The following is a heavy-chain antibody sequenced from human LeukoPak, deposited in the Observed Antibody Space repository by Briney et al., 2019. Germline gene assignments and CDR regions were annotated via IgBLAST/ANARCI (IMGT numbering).Heavy chain of an antibody. Sequence: GGSLRLSCAASGFTFSSYGMHWVRQAPGKGLEWVAYIQRDGTNEQYADSVKGRFSISRDSSKNILYLQMNSLRAEDTAVYYCAKDRCSNGIGCFYYYMDVWGKGTTVTISS. V-gene: IGHV3-30*02. D-gene: IGHD2-8*01. CDR1: GFTFSSYG. J-gene: IGHJ6*03. CDR2: IQRDGTNE. CDR3: AKDRCSNGIGCFYYYMDV.